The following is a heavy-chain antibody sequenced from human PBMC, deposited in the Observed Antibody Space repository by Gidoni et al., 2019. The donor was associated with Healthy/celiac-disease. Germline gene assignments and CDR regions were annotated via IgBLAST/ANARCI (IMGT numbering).Heavy chain of an antibody. J-gene: IGHJ4*02. CDR3: ARDRDGYKSSFRPRNSLFDY. V-gene: IGHV3-30-3*01. CDR1: GFTFSSYA. Sequence: QVQLVESGGGVVQPGRSLRLSCAASGFTFSSYAMHWVRQAPGKGLEWVAVISYDGSNKYYADSVKGRFTISRDNSKNTLYLQMNSLRAEDTAVYYCARDRDGYKSSFRPRNSLFDYWGQGTLVTVSS. D-gene: IGHD5-12*01. CDR2: ISYDGSNK.